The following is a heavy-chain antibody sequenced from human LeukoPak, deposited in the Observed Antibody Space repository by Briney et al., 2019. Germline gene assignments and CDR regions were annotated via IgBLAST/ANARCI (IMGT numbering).Heavy chain of an antibody. CDR3: ARWGIAVASNWFDP. J-gene: IGHJ5*02. CDR2: IYYSGST. D-gene: IGHD6-19*01. Sequence: SETLSLTCTVSGGSTSSYYWSWIRQPPGKGLEWIGYIYYSGSTNYNPSLKSRVTISVDTSKNQFSLKLSSVTAADTAVYYCARWGIAVASNWFDPWGQGTLVTVSS. V-gene: IGHV4-59*01. CDR1: GGSTSSYY.